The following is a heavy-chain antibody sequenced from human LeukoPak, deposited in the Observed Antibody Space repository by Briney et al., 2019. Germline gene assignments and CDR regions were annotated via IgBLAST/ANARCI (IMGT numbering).Heavy chain of an antibody. CDR2: INPNSGGT. D-gene: IGHD6-13*01. Sequence: AASVKVSCKASGYTFTGYYMHWVRQAPGQGLEWTGWINPNSGGTNYAQKFQGRVTMTRDTSISTAYMELSRLRSDNTAVYYCASEARGSSWYALGYWGQGTLVTVSS. J-gene: IGHJ4*02. CDR1: GYTFTGYY. V-gene: IGHV1-2*02. CDR3: ASEARGSSWYALGY.